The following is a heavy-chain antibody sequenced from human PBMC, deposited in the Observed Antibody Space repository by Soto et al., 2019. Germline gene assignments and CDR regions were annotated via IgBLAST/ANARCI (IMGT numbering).Heavy chain of an antibody. CDR2: IYATGTT. CDR3: VRDGTKTLRDWFDP. CDR1: GASISGFY. Sequence: SETLSLTCTVSGASISGFYWSWIRKSAGKGLEWIGRIYATGTTDYNPSLKSRVMMSVDTSKKQFSLKLRSVTAADTAVYYCVRDGTKTLRDWFDPWGQGTSVTVSS. J-gene: IGHJ5*02. V-gene: IGHV4-4*07. D-gene: IGHD1-1*01.